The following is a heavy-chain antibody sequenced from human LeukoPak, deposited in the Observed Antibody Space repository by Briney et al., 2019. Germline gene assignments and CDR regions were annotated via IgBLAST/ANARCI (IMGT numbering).Heavy chain of an antibody. CDR1: DDSITMYY. J-gene: IGHJ4*02. D-gene: IGHD6-19*01. Sequence: SETLSLTCSVSDDSITMYYWSWIRQPPGKGLEWIGEINHSGTTNYNPSLKSRVTISVDTSKNQFSLKLSSETAADTAVYYCARGRSSGWYEDYWGQGTLVTVSS. CDR2: INHSGTT. V-gene: IGHV4-34*01. CDR3: ARGRSSGWYEDY.